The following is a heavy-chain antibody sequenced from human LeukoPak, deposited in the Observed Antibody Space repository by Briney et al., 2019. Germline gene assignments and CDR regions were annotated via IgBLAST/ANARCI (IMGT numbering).Heavy chain of an antibody. V-gene: IGHV3-30*03. Sequence: GGSLRLSCAASGLTVSNHDMSWFRQAPGKGLEWVVVISYDGSNKYYADSVKGRFTISRDNSKNTLYLQMNSLRAEDTAVYYCARDVDWFDPWGQGTLVTVSS. D-gene: IGHD2-15*01. J-gene: IGHJ5*02. CDR3: ARDVDWFDP. CDR2: ISYDGSNK. CDR1: GLTVSNHD.